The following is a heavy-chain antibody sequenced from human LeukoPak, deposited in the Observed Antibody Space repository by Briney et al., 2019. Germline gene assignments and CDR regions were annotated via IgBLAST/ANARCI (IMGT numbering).Heavy chain of an antibody. Sequence: GGSLRLSCAASGFTFSSYSMNWVRQAPGKGLEWVSSISSSSSYIYYADSVKGRFTISRDNAKNSLYLQMSSLRAEDTAVYYCARDILTGYGDWGQGTLVTVSS. CDR1: GFTFSSYS. CDR2: ISSSSSYI. V-gene: IGHV3-21*01. J-gene: IGHJ4*02. CDR3: ARDILTGYGD. D-gene: IGHD3-9*01.